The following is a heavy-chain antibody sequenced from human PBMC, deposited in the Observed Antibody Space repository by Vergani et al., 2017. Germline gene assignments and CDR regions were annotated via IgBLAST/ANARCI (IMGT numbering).Heavy chain of an antibody. Sequence: EVQLVESGGGLVQSGGPLRLSCAASGFTFSSYSMNWVRQAPGKGLEWVSYISSSSSTIYYADSVKGRFTISRDNAKNSMYLQMNSLRAEDTAVDYGARVKGGSSWYEQPRDYYYYYRDVWGRG. CDR1: GFTFSSYS. J-gene: IGHJ6*03. D-gene: IGHD6-13*01. CDR3: ARVKGGSSWYEQPRDYYYYYRDV. CDR2: ISSSSSTI. V-gene: IGHV3-48*04.